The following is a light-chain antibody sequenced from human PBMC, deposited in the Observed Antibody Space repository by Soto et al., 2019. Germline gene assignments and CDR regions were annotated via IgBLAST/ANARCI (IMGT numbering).Light chain of an antibody. Sequence: QSALTQPASVSGSPGQSITISGTGTSSDVGTYNLVSWYQHHPGKAPKLMIYEGSKRPSGVSHRFSGSQSGNTASLTISGLQAEDEADYYCCSYAGSSTLVFGGGTKLTVL. CDR2: EGS. CDR3: CSYAGSSTLV. J-gene: IGLJ2*01. V-gene: IGLV2-23*01. CDR1: SSDVGTYNL.